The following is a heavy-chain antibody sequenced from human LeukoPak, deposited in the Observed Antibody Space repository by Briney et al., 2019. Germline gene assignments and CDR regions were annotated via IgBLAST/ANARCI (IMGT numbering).Heavy chain of an antibody. CDR1: GFTFSDYY. D-gene: IGHD6-13*01. Sequence: GGSLSLSCAASGFTFSDYYMSWIRQAPGKGLEWVSYISSSGSTIYYADSVKGRFTISRDNAKNSLYLQMNSLRAEDTAVYYCAKSGYSQRFDPWGQGTLVTVSS. J-gene: IGHJ5*02. CDR3: AKSGYSQRFDP. CDR2: ISSSGSTI. V-gene: IGHV3-11*04.